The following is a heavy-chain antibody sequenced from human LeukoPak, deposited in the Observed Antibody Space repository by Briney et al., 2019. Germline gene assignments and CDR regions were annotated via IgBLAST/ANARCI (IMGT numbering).Heavy chain of an antibody. CDR2: IKTKSDGETV. J-gene: IGHJ4*02. D-gene: IGHD4-17*01. CDR3: STEPPRAHDDSGDHRDY. Sequence: GGSLRLSCTAYGFIFSDAWMTWVRQPPGKRPEWLGRIKTKSDGETVHYAAPMKGRLTISRDDSKSMLFLEMNSLTIEDTAVYYCSTEPPRAHDDSGDHRDYWGQGTLVTVSS. V-gene: IGHV3-15*01. CDR1: GFIFSDAW.